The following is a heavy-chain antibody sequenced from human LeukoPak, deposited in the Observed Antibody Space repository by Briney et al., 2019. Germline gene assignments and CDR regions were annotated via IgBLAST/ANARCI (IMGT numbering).Heavy chain of an antibody. CDR1: GGSISSYY. V-gene: IGHV4-59*08. CDR2: IYYSGST. D-gene: IGHD6-6*01. CDR3: AKLVRGAFDI. J-gene: IGHJ3*02. Sequence: SETLSLTCTVSGGSISSYYWSWIRQPPGKGLEWIGYIYYSGSTNYNPSLKSRVTISVDTSKNQFSLKLSSVTAADTAVYYCAKLVRGAFDIWGQGTMVTVSS.